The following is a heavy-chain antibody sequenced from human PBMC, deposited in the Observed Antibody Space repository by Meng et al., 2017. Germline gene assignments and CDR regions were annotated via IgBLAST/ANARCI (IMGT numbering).Heavy chain of an antibody. CDR1: GFTLSSYS. J-gene: IGHJ4*02. D-gene: IGHD6-13*01. V-gene: IGHV3-7*01. CDR3: AGDAWHSSSPKVDI. Sequence: GGSLRLSCAASGFTLSSYSMNWVRQAPGKGLEWVATINQGRSEIHYMDSVRGRFTISRDDAKNSLCLQMNRLRAEDTAVYYCAGDAWHSSSPKVDIWGQGTLVTVSS. CDR2: INQGRSEI.